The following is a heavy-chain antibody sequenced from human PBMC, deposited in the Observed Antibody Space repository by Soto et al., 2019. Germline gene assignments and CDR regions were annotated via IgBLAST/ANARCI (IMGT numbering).Heavy chain of an antibody. CDR2: ISFDGTNK. CDR3: AKAFTVGPYYVALDV. J-gene: IGHJ3*01. V-gene: IGHV3-30*18. Sequence: QVPLVESGGGVVQPGRSLKLTCAASGFTFSSFGMHWVRQVPGKGLEWVAHISFDGTNKYFVDSVKGRFTISRDNSKNTLYLQMNSLRPEDTAVYYCAKAFTVGPYYVALDVWGEGTMVTVSS. D-gene: IGHD3-10*01. CDR1: GFTFSSFG.